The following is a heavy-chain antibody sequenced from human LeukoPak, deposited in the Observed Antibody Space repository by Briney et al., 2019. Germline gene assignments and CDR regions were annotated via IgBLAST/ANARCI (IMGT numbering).Heavy chain of an antibody. Sequence: PGGSLRLSCAASGFTFSSYGMHWVRQAPGKGLERVAFIRYDGSNKYYADSVKGRFTISRDNSKNTLYLQMNSLRAEDTAVYYCAKVRSYQLPIDYWGQGTLVTVSS. D-gene: IGHD2-2*01. CDR3: AKVRSYQLPIDY. CDR2: IRYDGSNK. V-gene: IGHV3-30*02. J-gene: IGHJ4*02. CDR1: GFTFSSYG.